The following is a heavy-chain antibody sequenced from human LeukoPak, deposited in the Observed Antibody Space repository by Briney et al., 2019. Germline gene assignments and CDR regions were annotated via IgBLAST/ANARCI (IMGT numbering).Heavy chain of an antibody. CDR2: IYTSGST. V-gene: IGHV4-4*07. CDR3: ARDNYDYVWGSYRYTFGGYYFDY. CDR1: GGSISSYY. Sequence: SETLSLTCTVSGGSISSYYWSWIRQPAGKGLEWIGRIYTSGSTNYNPSLKSRVTMSVDTPKNQFSLKLSSVTAADTAVYYCARDNYDYVWGSYRYTFGGYYFDYWGQGTLVTVSS. J-gene: IGHJ4*02. D-gene: IGHD3-16*02.